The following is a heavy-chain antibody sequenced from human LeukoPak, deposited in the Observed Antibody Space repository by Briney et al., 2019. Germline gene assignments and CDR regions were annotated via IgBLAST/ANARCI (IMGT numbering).Heavy chain of an antibody. V-gene: IGHV4-38-2*01. CDR1: GYSRSSTYY. J-gene: IGHJ6*03. Sequence: SETLSLTCVVSGYSRSSTYYWGWIRQPPGKGLEWIGKIYQSGDTYYNPSLKSRVTISVDTSKNQFSLNVSSVTAADTAVYYCARGRGHYSGRYSVMVYMDVWGKGTTVTVSS. CDR2: IYQSGDT. D-gene: IGHD1-26*01. CDR3: ARGRGHYSGRYSVMVYMDV.